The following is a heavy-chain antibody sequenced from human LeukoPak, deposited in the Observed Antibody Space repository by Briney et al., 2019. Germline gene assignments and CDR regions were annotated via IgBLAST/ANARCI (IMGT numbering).Heavy chain of an antibody. Sequence: GGSLRLSCAASGFTFSSYAMTWVRQAPGKGLGWVSGISGSGGSTYYADSVKGRFTISRDNSKNTLYLQMNSLRAEDTAVYYCAKERDDTYYYDSSAYPGDFWGQGTLVTVSS. V-gene: IGHV3-23*01. D-gene: IGHD3-22*01. CDR1: GFTFSSYA. J-gene: IGHJ4*02. CDR2: ISGSGGST. CDR3: AKERDDTYYYDSSAYPGDF.